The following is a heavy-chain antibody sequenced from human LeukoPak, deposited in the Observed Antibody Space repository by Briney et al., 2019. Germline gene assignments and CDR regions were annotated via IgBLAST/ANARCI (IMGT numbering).Heavy chain of an antibody. CDR3: ARDPMAGTFRAFDL. Sequence: SETLSLTCTVSGGSISSYYWSWIRQPAGKGLEWIGRIYSRGSTNYNPSLQSRVTMSVDTSKNQISLRLNSVTAADTAVYYCARDPMAGTFRAFDLWGQGTMVTVSS. J-gene: IGHJ3*01. CDR1: GGSISSYY. D-gene: IGHD6-19*01. CDR2: IYSRGST. V-gene: IGHV4-4*07.